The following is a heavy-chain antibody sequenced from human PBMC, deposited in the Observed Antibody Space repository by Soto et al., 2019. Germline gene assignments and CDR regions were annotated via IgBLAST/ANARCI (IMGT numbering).Heavy chain of an antibody. D-gene: IGHD1-20*01. CDR3: AREMGARYNWNGPDAFDI. Sequence: QVQLVESGGGVVQPGRSLRLSCAASGFTFSSYGMHWVRQAPGKGLEWVAVIWYDGSNKYYADSVKGRFTISRDNSKNTLYLQRNSLRAEDTAVYYCAREMGARYNWNGPDAFDIWGQGTMVTVSS. J-gene: IGHJ3*02. CDR1: GFTFSSYG. V-gene: IGHV3-33*01. CDR2: IWYDGSNK.